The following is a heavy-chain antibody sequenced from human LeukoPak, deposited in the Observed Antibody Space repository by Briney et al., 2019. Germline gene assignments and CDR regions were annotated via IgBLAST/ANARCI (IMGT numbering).Heavy chain of an antibody. D-gene: IGHD3-3*01. CDR2: IGTAGDT. V-gene: IGHV3-13*01. Sequence: GGSLRLSCAASGFTFSSYDMHWVRQATGKGLEWVSAIGTAGDTYFPGSVKGRFTISRENAKNPLYLQMNSLRAGDTAVYYCARSVSGFFDYWGQGTLVTVSS. CDR1: GFTFSSYD. CDR3: ARSVSGFFDY. J-gene: IGHJ4*02.